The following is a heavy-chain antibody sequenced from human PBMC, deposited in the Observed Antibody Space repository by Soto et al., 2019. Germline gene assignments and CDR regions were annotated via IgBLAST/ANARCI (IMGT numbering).Heavy chain of an antibody. CDR3: ARADPWPLGSSSVQPQFDY. J-gene: IGHJ4*02. D-gene: IGHD6-13*01. V-gene: IGHV4-31*03. CDR1: GGSISSGGYY. CDR2: IYYSGST. Sequence: SETLSLTCTVSGGSISSGGYYWSWIRQHPGKGLEWIGYIYYSGSTYYNPSLKSRVTISVDTSKNQFSLKLSSVTAADTAVYYCARADPWPLGSSSVQPQFDYWGQGTLVTVSS.